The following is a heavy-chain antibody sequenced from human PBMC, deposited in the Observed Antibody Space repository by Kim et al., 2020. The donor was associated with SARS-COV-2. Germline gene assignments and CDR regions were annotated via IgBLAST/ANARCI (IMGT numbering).Heavy chain of an antibody. V-gene: IGHV3-15*01. D-gene: IGHD2-15*01. CDR3: TTDRNLGYCSGGSCYGSGVYYYDGMDV. Sequence: GGSLRLSCAASGFTFSNVWMSWVRQAPGKGLEWVGRIKSKTDGGTTDYAAPVKGRFTISRDDSKNTLYLQMNSLKTEDTAGYYCTTDRNLGYCSGGSCYGSGVYYYDGMDVWGQGTTVTVSS. CDR1: GFTFSNVW. J-gene: IGHJ6*02. CDR2: IKSKTDGGTT.